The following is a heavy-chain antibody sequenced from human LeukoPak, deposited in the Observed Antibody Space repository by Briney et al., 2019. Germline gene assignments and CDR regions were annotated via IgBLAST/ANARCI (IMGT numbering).Heavy chain of an antibody. Sequence: GASVKVSCKASGYTFTIYYMHWVRQAPGQGLEWMGWINPNSGATTYAQRFQGRVTMTRDTSISTAYMELSGLTSDDTGVYYCARNPSYCTSTDCYNDYWGQGTLVTVSS. D-gene: IGHD2-2*02. CDR1: GYTFTIYY. CDR2: INPNSGAT. V-gene: IGHV1-2*02. CDR3: ARNPSYCTSTDCYNDY. J-gene: IGHJ4*02.